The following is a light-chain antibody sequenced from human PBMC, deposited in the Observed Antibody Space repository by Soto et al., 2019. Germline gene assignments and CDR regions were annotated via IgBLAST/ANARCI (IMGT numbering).Light chain of an antibody. J-gene: IGKJ1*01. V-gene: IGKV1-5*01. CDR1: QSISSW. CDR2: DAS. Sequence: DIQMTQSPSTLSASVGDRVTITCRASQSISSWLAWYQQAPGKAPKLLIYDASNLESGVPSRFSGSGSGTEFTLTISSLQPDDFATYYCQQYASYRMFGQGTKV. CDR3: QQYASYRM.